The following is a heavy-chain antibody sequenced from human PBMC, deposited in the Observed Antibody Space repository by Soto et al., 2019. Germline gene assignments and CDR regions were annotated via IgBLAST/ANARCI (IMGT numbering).Heavy chain of an antibody. CDR3: AKDSIAARLNYYYMDV. V-gene: IGHV3-11*01. J-gene: IGHJ6*03. Sequence: GGSLRLSCAASGFTFSDYYMSWIRQAPGKGLEWVSYISSSGSTIYYADSVKGRFTISRDNAKNSLYLQMNSLRAEDTAVYYCAKDSIAARLNYYYMDVWGKGTTVTVSS. CDR2: ISSSGSTI. D-gene: IGHD6-6*01. CDR1: GFTFSDYY.